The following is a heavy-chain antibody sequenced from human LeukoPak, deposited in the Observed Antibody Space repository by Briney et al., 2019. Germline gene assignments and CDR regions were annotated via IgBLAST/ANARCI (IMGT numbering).Heavy chain of an antibody. Sequence: SETLSLTCTVSGGSISSYYWSWIRQPPGKGLEWIGYIYTSGSTNYNPSLKSRVTMSVDTSKNQFSLKLSSVTAADTAVYYCARDTAGFDYWGQGTLVTVSS. V-gene: IGHV4-4*08. CDR1: GGSISSYY. J-gene: IGHJ4*02. D-gene: IGHD6-19*01. CDR2: IYTSGST. CDR3: ARDTAGFDY.